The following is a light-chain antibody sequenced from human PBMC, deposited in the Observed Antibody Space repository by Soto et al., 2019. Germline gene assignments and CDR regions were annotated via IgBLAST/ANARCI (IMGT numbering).Light chain of an antibody. CDR3: SSYAGSNNYV. V-gene: IGLV2-8*01. CDR2: EVS. Sequence: QSALTQPPSASGSPGQSVTISCTGTSGDVGGYNYVSWYQQHPGKAPKLMIFEVSERPSGVPDRFSASKSGNTASLTVSGLQAEDVADYYCSSYAGSNNYVFGTGTKLTVL. J-gene: IGLJ1*01. CDR1: SGDVGGYNY.